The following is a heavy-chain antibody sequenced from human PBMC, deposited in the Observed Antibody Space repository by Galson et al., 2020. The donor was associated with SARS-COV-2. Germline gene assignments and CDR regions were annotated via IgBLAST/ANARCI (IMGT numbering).Heavy chain of an antibody. CDR3: VSSLLLFFDY. J-gene: IGHJ4*02. CDR1: GFTFSSYG. CDR2: ISYDGSNK. D-gene: IGHD3-22*01. Sequence: PGGSLRLSCAASGFTFSSYGMHWVRQAPGKGLEWVAVISYDGSNKYYADSVKGRFTISRDNSKNTLYLQMNSLRAEDTAVYYCVSSLLLFFDYWGQGTLVTVSS. V-gene: IGHV3-30*03.